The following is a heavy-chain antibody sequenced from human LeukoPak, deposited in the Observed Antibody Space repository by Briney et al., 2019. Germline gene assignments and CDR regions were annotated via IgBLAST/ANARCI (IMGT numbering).Heavy chain of an antibody. D-gene: IGHD3-10*01. CDR2: ISAYNGNT. CDR3: ARDFTTYYYGSGSYSPFDY. V-gene: IGHV1-18*04. Sequence: ASVKVSCKASGYTFTNSYIHWVRQAPGQGLEWMGWISAYNGNTNYAQKLQGRVTMTTDTSTSTAYMELRSLRSDDTAVYYCARDFTTYYYGSGSYSPFDYWGQGTLVTVSS. J-gene: IGHJ4*02. CDR1: GYTFTNSY.